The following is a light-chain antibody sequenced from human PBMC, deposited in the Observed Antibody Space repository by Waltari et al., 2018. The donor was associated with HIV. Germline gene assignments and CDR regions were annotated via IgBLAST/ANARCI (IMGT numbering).Light chain of an antibody. J-gene: IGLJ3*02. CDR2: DVT. CDR3: TSFTSSSAWV. Sequence: QSALTQPVSVSGSLAQPITFSCTGTSSDIGSSNYVSWYQQHPGKAPKIIIYDVTNRPSGVSNRFSGSKSGNTASLTISGLQAEDEADYYCTSFTSSSAWVFGGGTMLTVL. V-gene: IGLV2-14*03. CDR1: SSDIGSSNY.